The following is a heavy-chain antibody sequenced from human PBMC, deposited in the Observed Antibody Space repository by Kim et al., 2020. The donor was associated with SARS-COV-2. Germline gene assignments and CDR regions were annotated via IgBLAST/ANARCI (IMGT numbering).Heavy chain of an antibody. J-gene: IGHJ4*02. CDR1: GFNVNYKY. Sequence: GGSLRLSCAASGFNVNYKYMNWVRQAPGKGLEWVSVIYGGGSTQYAESVWGRFTISRDTSENMVYLHMNSLRVEDTAVYYCARDPGGLVRGFDYWGQGT. D-gene: IGHD3-10*01. CDR3: ARDPGGLVRGFDY. CDR2: IYGGGST. V-gene: IGHV3-53*01.